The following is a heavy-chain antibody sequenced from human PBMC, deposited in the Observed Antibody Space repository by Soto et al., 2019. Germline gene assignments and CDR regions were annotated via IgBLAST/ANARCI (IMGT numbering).Heavy chain of an antibody. CDR3: ARGGGGYSGYELDY. Sequence: GASVKVSCKASGGIFSSYAISWVRQAPGQGLEWMGGIIPIFGTANYAQKFQGRVTITADESTSTAYMELSSLRSEDTAVYYCARGGGGYSGYELDYWGQGTLVTVSS. CDR1: GGIFSSYA. D-gene: IGHD5-12*01. V-gene: IGHV1-69*13. J-gene: IGHJ4*02. CDR2: IIPIFGTA.